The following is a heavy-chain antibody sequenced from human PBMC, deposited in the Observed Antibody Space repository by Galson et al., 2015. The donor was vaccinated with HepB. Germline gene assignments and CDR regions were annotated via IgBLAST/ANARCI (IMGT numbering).Heavy chain of an antibody. D-gene: IGHD6-13*01. CDR1: GFTYSSYS. CDR3: ARTYSRSWFNHP. Sequence: PLRLSCVDSGFTYSSYSMNWVRQAPGKGLEWVSSISSSSYIYYTDSVKCRFTISRDNAKNSLYLQMNSLRAEDTAVYYCARTYSRSWFNHPWGQGTLVTVSS. CDR2: ISSSSYI. J-gene: IGHJ5*02. V-gene: IGHV3-21*01.